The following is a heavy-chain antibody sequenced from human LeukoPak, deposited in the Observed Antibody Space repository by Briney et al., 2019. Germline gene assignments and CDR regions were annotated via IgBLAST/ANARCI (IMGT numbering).Heavy chain of an antibody. V-gene: IGHV1-46*01. J-gene: IGHJ4*02. Sequence: ASVKVSCKASGYTFTSYYMHWVRQAPGQGLEWMGIINPSGGSTSYAQKFQGRVTMTRDTSTSTVYMELSSLRSEDTAVYYCARGPRIAVAGTLGGFDYWGQGTLVTVSS. CDR1: GYTFTSYY. CDR2: INPSGGST. D-gene: IGHD6-19*01. CDR3: ARGPRIAVAGTLGGFDY.